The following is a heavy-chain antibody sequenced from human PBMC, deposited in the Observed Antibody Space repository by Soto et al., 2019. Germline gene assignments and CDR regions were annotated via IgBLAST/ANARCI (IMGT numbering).Heavy chain of an antibody. D-gene: IGHD2-15*01. CDR3: ERAIGYCSGGSCSWPWDYYYYCMDV. CDR2: INPNSGAT. V-gene: IGHV1-2*02. J-gene: IGHJ6*02. Sequence: ASVNVSFKASGYSFTGYYIHWVRQAPGQGLEWMGWINPNSGATNYAQNFQGRVTLTRDTSISTAYMELSRLTSDDTAVYYCERAIGYCSGGSCSWPWDYYYYCMDVWGQGTTVTVSS. CDR1: GYSFTGYY.